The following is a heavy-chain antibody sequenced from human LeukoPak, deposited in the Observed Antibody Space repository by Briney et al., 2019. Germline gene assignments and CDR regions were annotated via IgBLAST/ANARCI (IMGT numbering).Heavy chain of an antibody. V-gene: IGHV3-7*01. CDR2: IKQDGSQK. CDR3: ASNTIKVAGTLDP. CDR1: GVTFSSYW. Sequence: GGSLRLSCAASGVTFSSYWMSWVRQAPGKGREWVANIKQDGSQKYYVDSVKGRFTISRDNAKNSLYLQMNSLRAEDTAVYYCASNTIKVAGTLDPWGQGTLVTVSS. J-gene: IGHJ5*02. D-gene: IGHD6-19*01.